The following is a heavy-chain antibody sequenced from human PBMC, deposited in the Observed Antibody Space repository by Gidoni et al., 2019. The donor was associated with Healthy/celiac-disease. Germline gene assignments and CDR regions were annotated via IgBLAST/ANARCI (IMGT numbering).Heavy chain of an antibody. Sequence: EVQLLESGGVLVQPGVYLRLSCAASVFPFSSYAMGWVRQAPGKGLEWVSAISGSGGSTYYADSVKGRFTISRDNSKNTLYLQMNSLRAEDTAVYYCAKRTTVTDVIDYWGQGTLVTVSS. CDR2: ISGSGGST. V-gene: IGHV3-23*01. D-gene: IGHD4-17*01. CDR3: AKRTTVTDVIDY. CDR1: VFPFSSYA. J-gene: IGHJ4*02.